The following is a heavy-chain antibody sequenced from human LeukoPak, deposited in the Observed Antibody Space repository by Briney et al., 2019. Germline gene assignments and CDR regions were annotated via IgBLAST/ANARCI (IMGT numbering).Heavy chain of an antibody. Sequence: KPSETLSLTCAVYGVSFSGYYWSWIRQPPGKGLEWIGEINHSGSTNYNPSLKSRVTISVDTSKNQFSLKLSSVTAADTAVYYCVRVIAVAGGSYYFDYWGQGTLVTVSS. CDR1: GVSFSGYY. D-gene: IGHD6-19*01. J-gene: IGHJ4*02. CDR2: INHSGST. V-gene: IGHV4-34*01. CDR3: VRVIAVAGGSYYFDY.